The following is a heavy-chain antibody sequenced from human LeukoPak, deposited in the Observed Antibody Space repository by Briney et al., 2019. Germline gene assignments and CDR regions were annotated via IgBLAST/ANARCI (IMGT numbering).Heavy chain of an antibody. CDR1: GFTFGDYA. CDR2: IRSKAYGGTT. J-gene: IGHJ6*02. V-gene: IGHV3-49*04. D-gene: IGHD3-22*01. Sequence: GGSLRLSCTASGFTFGDYAMSWVRQAPGKGLEWVGFIRSKAYGGTTEYAASVKGRFTISRDDSKSIAYLQMNSLKTEDTAVYYCTRVFPHDSSGYYSRTYYYYGMDVWGQGTTVTVSS. CDR3: TRVFPHDSSGYYSRTYYYYGMDV.